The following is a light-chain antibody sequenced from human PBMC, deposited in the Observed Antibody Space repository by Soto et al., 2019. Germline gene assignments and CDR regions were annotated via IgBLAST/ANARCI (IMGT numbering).Light chain of an antibody. J-gene: IGLJ1*01. CDR1: SSNIGSNT. CDR3: AAWDDSLNGYV. Sequence: QSVLTQPPSASGTPGQRGTISCSGSSSNIGSNTVNWYQQLPGTAPKLLIYSNNQRPSGVPDRFSGSKSGTSASLAIRGIQSEDEADYYCAAWDDSLNGYVFGTGTKVTVL. V-gene: IGLV1-44*01. CDR2: SNN.